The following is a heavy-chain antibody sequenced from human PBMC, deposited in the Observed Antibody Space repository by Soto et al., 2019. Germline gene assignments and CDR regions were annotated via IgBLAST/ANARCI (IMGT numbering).Heavy chain of an antibody. D-gene: IGHD5-12*01. V-gene: IGHV3-30*01. Sequence: GGSLRLSCAASGFTFSSYWMHWVRQAPGKGLVWVSLIKSDGSTKYYADSVKGRFTISRDNSKNTLYLQMNSLRAEDTAVYYCARGGQYSGYGHYYYYGMDVWGQGTTVTVSS. CDR3: ARGGQYSGYGHYYYYGMDV. CDR2: IKSDGSTK. J-gene: IGHJ6*02. CDR1: GFTFSSYW.